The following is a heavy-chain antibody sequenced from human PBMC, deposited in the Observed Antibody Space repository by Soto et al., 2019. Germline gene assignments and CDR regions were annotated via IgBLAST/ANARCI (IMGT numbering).Heavy chain of an antibody. D-gene: IGHD3-22*01. V-gene: IGHV3-48*04. CDR3: ARDHYYDSSGYFDY. CDR2: ISSSSSTI. CDR1: GFTFSSYS. J-gene: IGHJ4*02. Sequence: GGSLRLSCAASGFTFSSYSMNWVRQAPGKGLEWVSYISSSSSTIYYAYSVKGRFTISRDNAKNSLYLQMNSLRAEDTAVYYCARDHYYDSSGYFDYWGQGTLVTVSS.